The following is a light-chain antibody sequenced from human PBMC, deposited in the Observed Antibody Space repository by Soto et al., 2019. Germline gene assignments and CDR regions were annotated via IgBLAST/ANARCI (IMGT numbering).Light chain of an antibody. J-gene: IGLJ3*02. CDR2: SND. V-gene: IGLV1-44*01. Sequence: QSVLTQPPSASGSPGQRVTISCSGSSSNIGSNTVNWYQQLPGTAPKLLIYSNDQRPSGVPVRFSGSKSGTSASLAISGLQSEDEADYYCATWDDSLNGQFGGGTQLTVL. CDR3: ATWDDSLNGQ. CDR1: SSNIGSNT.